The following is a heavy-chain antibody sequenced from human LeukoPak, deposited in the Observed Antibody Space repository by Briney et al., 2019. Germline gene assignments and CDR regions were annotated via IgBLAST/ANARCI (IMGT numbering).Heavy chain of an antibody. Sequence: EASVKVSCKASGGTFSSYGISWVRQAPGQGLEWMGRIIPIFGTTNYTQKFQGTATITTDESTSTAYMELSSLRSEDTAVYYCARDLRGYSSNWYNVDYWGQGNLVTVSS. CDR3: ARDLRGYSSNWYNVDY. V-gene: IGHV1-69*05. CDR1: GGTFSSYG. J-gene: IGHJ4*02. D-gene: IGHD6-13*01. CDR2: IIPIFGTT.